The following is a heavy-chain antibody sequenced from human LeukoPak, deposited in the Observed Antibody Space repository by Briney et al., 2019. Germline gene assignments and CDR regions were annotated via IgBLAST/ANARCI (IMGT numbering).Heavy chain of an antibody. CDR2: IYYSGST. D-gene: IGHD2-2*01. Sequence: SETLSLTCAVSGYXITCSNCWGWIRQPPGKGMEWIGYIYYSGSTSYNPSLKSRVTMSVDTSQNQFSLKLTSVTAADTAVYYCAREGVMRGYCTSTSCSKAFDIWGQGTLVTVSS. J-gene: IGHJ3*02. V-gene: IGHV4-28*03. CDR3: AREGVMRGYCTSTSCSKAFDI. CDR1: GYXITCSNC.